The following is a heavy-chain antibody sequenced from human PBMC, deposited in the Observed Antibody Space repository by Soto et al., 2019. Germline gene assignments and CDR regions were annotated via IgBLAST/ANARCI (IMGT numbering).Heavy chain of an antibody. D-gene: IGHD6-19*01. CDR1: GGTFSSYA. CDR3: AASGYSSGWYYFDY. J-gene: IGHJ4*02. Sequence: QVQLVQSGAEVKKPRSSVKVSCKASGGTFSSYAISWVRQAPGHGLEWMGGIIPIFGTPNYVQKVQGRVKITEDESTGTAYMELSSVRSEDTAVYYCAASGYSSGWYYFDYWGQGTLVTVSS. V-gene: IGHV1-69*12. CDR2: IIPIFGTP.